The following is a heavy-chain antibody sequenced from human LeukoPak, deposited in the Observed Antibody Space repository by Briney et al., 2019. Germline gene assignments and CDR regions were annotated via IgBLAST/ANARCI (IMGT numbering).Heavy chain of an antibody. CDR1: GFTFSSFW. V-gene: IGHV3-48*02. CDR3: AREPLDY. Sequence: GGSLRLSCTGSGFTFSSFWMGWVRQAPGKGLEWVSYISSSSSTISYADSVRGRFTISRDNAKNSLYLQMNSLRDEDTAVYYCAREPLDYWGQGTLVTVSS. CDR2: ISSSSSTI. J-gene: IGHJ4*02.